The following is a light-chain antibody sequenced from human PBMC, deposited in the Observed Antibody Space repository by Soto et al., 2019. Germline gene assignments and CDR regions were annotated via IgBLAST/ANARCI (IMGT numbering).Light chain of an antibody. CDR2: DAS. Sequence: EIVLTQSPATLSLSPGERATLSCRASQSVSSYLAWYQQKPGQAPRLLIYDASNRATGIPARFSGSGSGTDFTITISSLEPEDFAVYYCQQRSNWLPITFGGGTKVEIK. CDR1: QSVSSY. V-gene: IGKV3-11*01. CDR3: QQRSNWLPIT. J-gene: IGKJ4*01.